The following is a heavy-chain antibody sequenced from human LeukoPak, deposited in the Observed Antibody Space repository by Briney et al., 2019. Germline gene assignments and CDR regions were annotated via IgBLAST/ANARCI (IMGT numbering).Heavy chain of an antibody. J-gene: IGHJ5*02. V-gene: IGHV3-53*01. CDR3: ARARTWPYWFDP. CDR2: IYSGGST. CDR1: GFTVSSNY. D-gene: IGHD3/OR15-3a*01. Sequence: GGSLRLACAASGFTVSSNYMSWVRQAPGKGLEWVSVIYSGGSTYYADSVKGRFTISRDNSKNTLYLQMNSLRAEDTAVYYCARARTWPYWFDPWGQGTLVTVSS.